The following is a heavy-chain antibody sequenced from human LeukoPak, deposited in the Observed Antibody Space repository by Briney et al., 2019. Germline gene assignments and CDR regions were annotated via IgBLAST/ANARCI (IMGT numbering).Heavy chain of an antibody. Sequence: PGGSLRLSCAASGFTFSGYAMSWVRQAPGKGLEWVSAMSANGDSTYYVDSVRGRFTIPRDNSKNTLCLQMNSLRAEDTAVYYCAKVGDYSNYYDYWGQGTLVTVSS. D-gene: IGHD4-11*01. CDR3: AKVGDYSNYYDY. CDR2: MSANGDST. CDR1: GFTFSGYA. J-gene: IGHJ4*02. V-gene: IGHV3-23*01.